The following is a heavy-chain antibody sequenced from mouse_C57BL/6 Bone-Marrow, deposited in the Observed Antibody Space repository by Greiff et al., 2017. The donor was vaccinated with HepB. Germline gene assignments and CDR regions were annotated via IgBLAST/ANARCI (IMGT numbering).Heavy chain of an antibody. CDR3: ARLPSIYYGYEDYAMDY. CDR2: ISNGGGST. V-gene: IGHV5-12*01. D-gene: IGHD2-2*01. Sequence: DVKLVESGGGLVQPGGSLKLSCAASGFTFSDYYMYWVRQTPEKRLEWVAYISNGGGSTYYPDTVKGRFTISRDNAKNTLYLQMSRLKSEDTAMYYCARLPSIYYGYEDYAMDYWGQGTSVTVSS. CDR1: GFTFSDYY. J-gene: IGHJ4*01.